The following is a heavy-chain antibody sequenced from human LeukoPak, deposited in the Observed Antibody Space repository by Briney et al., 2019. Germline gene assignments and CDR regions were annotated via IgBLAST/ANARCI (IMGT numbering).Heavy chain of an antibody. V-gene: IGHV1-69*04. J-gene: IGHJ4*02. CDR1: GGTFSSYA. CDR2: IIPILGIA. Sequence: GSSVKVSCKASGGTFSSYAISWVRQAPGQGLEWMGRIIPILGIANYAQKFQGRVTITADKSRSTAYMELSSLRSEDTAVYYCARAPQPGRIAVAGTGVDYWGQGTLVTVSS. D-gene: IGHD6-19*01. CDR3: ARAPQPGRIAVAGTGVDY.